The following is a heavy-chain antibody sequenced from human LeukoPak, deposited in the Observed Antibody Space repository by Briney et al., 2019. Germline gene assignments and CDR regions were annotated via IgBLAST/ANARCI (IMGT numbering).Heavy chain of an antibody. D-gene: IGHD2-21*02. Sequence: PSETLSLTCTVSGGSISSSSYYWGWIRQPPGKGLEWIGSIYYSGSTYYNPSLKSRVTISVDTSKNQFSLKLSSVTAADTAVYYCARQLMDIVVVTANWFDPWGQGTLVTVSS. CDR1: GGSISSSSYY. V-gene: IGHV4-39*01. CDR2: IYYSGST. J-gene: IGHJ5*02. CDR3: ARQLMDIVVVTANWFDP.